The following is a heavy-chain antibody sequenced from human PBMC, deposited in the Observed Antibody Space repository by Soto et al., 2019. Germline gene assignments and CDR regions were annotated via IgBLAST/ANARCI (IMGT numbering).Heavy chain of an antibody. V-gene: IGHV1-8*01. J-gene: IGHJ3*02. CDR2: MNPNSGDT. D-gene: IGHD6-19*01. Sequence: ASVKVSCKASGYTFTSYDINWVRQATGQGLEYLGWMNPNSGDTGYVQKFQGRVTMTRDTSISTAYMELSSLRSEDTAVYYCAGDIAVAGLPAFDIWGQGTMVTVSS. CDR3: AGDIAVAGLPAFDI. CDR1: GYTFTSYD.